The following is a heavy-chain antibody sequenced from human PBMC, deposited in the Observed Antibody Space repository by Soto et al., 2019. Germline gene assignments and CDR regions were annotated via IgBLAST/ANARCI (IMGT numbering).Heavy chain of an antibody. D-gene: IGHD1-20*01. CDR2: INHSGST. Sequence: QVQLQQWGAGLLKPSETLSLTCAVYGGSFSGYYWSWIRQPPGKGLEWIGEINHSGSTNYNPSLKSRVTISVDTSKNQFSLKLSSVIAADTAVYYCARGRITRSAGYIDYWGQGTLVTVSS. V-gene: IGHV4-34*01. CDR1: GGSFSGYY. J-gene: IGHJ4*02. CDR3: ARGRITRSAGYIDY.